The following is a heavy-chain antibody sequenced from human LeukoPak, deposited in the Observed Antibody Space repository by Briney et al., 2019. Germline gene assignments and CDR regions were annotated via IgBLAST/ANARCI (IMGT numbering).Heavy chain of an antibody. V-gene: IGHV3-23*01. J-gene: IGHJ6*03. CDR2: ISGGGVST. Sequence: QSGGSLRLSCAASGFTFSNYAMTWVRQAPGKGLEWVSAISGGGVSTYYVDSVKGRFTISRDNSKNTLYLQMNGLRAEDTAVYYCAKLLEQDYYYYYYMDVWGKGTTVTVSS. D-gene: IGHD1/OR15-1a*01. CDR1: GFTFSNYA. CDR3: AKLLEQDYYYYYYMDV.